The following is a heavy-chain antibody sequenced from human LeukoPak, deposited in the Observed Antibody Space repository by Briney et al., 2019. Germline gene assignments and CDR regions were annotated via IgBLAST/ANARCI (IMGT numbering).Heavy chain of an antibody. D-gene: IGHD6-13*01. CDR1: GYTFTSYA. CDR3: ARDLDSSSWFDP. V-gene: IGHV1-3*01. CDR2: INAGNGNT. J-gene: IGHJ5*02. Sequence: ASVKVSCEASGYTFTSYAMHWVRQAPGQRLEWMGWINAGNGNTKYSQKFQGRVTITRDTSASTAYMELSSLRSEDTAVYYCARDLDSSSWFDPWGQGTLVTVSS.